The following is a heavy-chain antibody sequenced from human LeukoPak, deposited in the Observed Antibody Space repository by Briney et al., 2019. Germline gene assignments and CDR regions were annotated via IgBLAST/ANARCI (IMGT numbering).Heavy chain of an antibody. CDR1: GFTFSTSS. CDR3: TRDPRLREFES. D-gene: IGHD2-21*02. V-gene: IGHV3-30-3*01. J-gene: IGHJ1*01. CDR2: IPSDGNNK. Sequence: GGSLRLSCAASGFTFSTSSMHWVRQTPGKGLDWVALIPSDGNNKYYANSVKGRFTISRDNSKNTLCLQMNSLRDDDTAVYYCTRDPRLREFESWGQGTLVTVSS.